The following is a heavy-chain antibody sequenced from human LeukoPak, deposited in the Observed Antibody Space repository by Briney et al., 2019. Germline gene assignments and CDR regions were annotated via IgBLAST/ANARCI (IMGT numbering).Heavy chain of an antibody. CDR1: GFTSSSYW. CDR2: ISGDGTAR. CDR3: VRGRGSYGWFGP. Sequence: GGSLRLSCAASGFTSSSYWMHWVRQVPRKGLVWVSRISGDGTARNYADSVKGRFTISRDDAKNTVDLQMNSLRGEDTAVYYCVRGRGSYGWFGPWGQGTLVTVSS. D-gene: IGHD3-10*01. V-gene: IGHV3-74*01. J-gene: IGHJ5*02.